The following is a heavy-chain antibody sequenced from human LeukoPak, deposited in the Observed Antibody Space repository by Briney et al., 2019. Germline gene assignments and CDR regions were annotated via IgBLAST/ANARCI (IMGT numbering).Heavy chain of an antibody. CDR3: ARVLCSGGTCLDAFDI. Sequence: GGSLRLSCAASGFTFSSYGMTWVRQAPGKGLEWVSLAGSGGSIYYADSVKGRFTISRDNSRNTLYLQMSSLRAEDTAVYYCARVLCSGGTCLDAFDIWGQGTMVTVSS. CDR2: AGSGGSI. D-gene: IGHD2-15*01. J-gene: IGHJ3*02. V-gene: IGHV3-23*01. CDR1: GFTFSSYG.